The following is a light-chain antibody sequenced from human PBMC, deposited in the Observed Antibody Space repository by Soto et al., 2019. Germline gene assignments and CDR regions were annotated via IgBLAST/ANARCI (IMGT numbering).Light chain of an antibody. CDR3: QQYESSLRT. CDR1: QSVRSTY. V-gene: IGKV3-20*01. CDR2: GAS. J-gene: IGKJ1*01. Sequence: EIVLTQSPGTLSLSPGEGATLSCRASQSVRSTYLAWYQQKPGQAPRLLIYGASSRATGIPDRFSGSGSGTDYTLTISRVEPEDFAVYYCQQYESSLRTFGQGTKVEIK.